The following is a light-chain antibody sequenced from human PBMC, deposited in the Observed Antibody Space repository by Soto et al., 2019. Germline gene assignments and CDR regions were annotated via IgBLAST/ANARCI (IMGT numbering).Light chain of an antibody. CDR2: STN. V-gene: IGLV7-43*01. CDR1: TGAVTSGYY. CDR3: LLYYGGQLGV. Sequence: QTVVTQEPSLTVSPGGTVTLTCATSTGAVTSGYYPNWYQQKPGRAPRPLIYSTNNKYSWTPARFSGSLLGGKAALTLSGVQPEDDADYYCLLYYGGQLGVFGGGTKLTVL. J-gene: IGLJ3*02.